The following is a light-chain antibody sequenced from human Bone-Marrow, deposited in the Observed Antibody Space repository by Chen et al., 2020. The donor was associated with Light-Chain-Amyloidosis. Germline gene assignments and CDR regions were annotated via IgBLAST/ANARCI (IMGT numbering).Light chain of an antibody. V-gene: IGLV2-23*01. J-gene: IGLJ3*02. CDR3: CSYAGSSTWV. CDR1: SSDVGSYNL. Sequence: QSALTQPASVSGTPGKSIIISCTGTSSDVGSYNLGSWYQQHPGKAPKLMIYDDNKRPSGVSNRFSGSTSGNTASLTISGLQADDEADYYCCSYAGSSTWVFGGGTKLTVL. CDR2: DDN.